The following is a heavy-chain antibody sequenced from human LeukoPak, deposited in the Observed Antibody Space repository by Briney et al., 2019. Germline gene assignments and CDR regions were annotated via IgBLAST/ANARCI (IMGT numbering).Heavy chain of an antibody. D-gene: IGHD5-12*01. CDR3: ARSGYGNYYFDY. CDR1: GFTFSSYG. Sequence: GRSLRLSCAASGFTFSSYGMHWVRQAPGKGLEWVAVIWYDGSNKYYADSVKGRFTISRDNSKNTLYLQMNSLRAEDTAVYYCARSGYGNYYFDYWGQGTLVTVFS. J-gene: IGHJ4*02. V-gene: IGHV3-33*01. CDR2: IWYDGSNK.